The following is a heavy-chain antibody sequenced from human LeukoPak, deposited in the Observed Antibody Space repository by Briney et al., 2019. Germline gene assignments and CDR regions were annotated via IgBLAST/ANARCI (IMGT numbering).Heavy chain of an antibody. D-gene: IGHD2-2*03. CDR2: ISSSSKYI. V-gene: IGHV3-21*01. CDR3: ARDLDIVVVPASWFYP. CDR1: GFTFSTYS. J-gene: IGHJ5*02. Sequence: GGSLRLSCAASGFTFSTYSMNWVRQAPGRGLEWVSSISSSSKYIYYADSVKGRFAISRDDAKNSLSLQMNSLRAEDTAVYYCARDLDIVVVPASWFYPWGQGTLVTVSS.